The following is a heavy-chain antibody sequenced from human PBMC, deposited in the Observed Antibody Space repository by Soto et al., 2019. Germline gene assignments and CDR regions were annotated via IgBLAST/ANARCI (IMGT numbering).Heavy chain of an antibody. D-gene: IGHD3-16*02. CDR1: GGSVSSGSYY. J-gene: IGHJ6*02. Sequence: SETPSLTCTVSGGSVSSGSYYWSWIRQPPGKGLEWIGYIYYSGSTNYNPSLKSRVTISVDTSKNQFSPKLSSVTAADTAVYYCARVPLYVWGSYRSGGMDVWGQGTTVTVSS. V-gene: IGHV4-61*01. CDR3: ARVPLYVWGSYRSGGMDV. CDR2: IYYSGST.